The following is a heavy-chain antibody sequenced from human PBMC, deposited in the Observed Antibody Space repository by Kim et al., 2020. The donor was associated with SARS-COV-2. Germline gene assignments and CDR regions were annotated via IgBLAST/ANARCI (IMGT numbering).Heavy chain of an antibody. J-gene: IGHJ6*01. CDR2: IYYSGST. Sequence: SETLSLTCTVSGGSVSSGSYYWSWIRQPPGKGLEWIGYIYYSGSTNYNPSLKSRVTISVDTSKNQFSLKLSSVTAADTAVYYCARGGSGSYYKVNYGMDV. V-gene: IGHV4-61*01. CDR3: ARGGSGSYYKVNYGMDV. CDR1: GGSVSSGSYY. D-gene: IGHD3-10*01.